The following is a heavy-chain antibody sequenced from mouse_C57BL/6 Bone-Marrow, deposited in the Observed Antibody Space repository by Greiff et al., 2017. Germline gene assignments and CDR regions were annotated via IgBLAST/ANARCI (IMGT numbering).Heavy chain of an antibody. CDR1: GFTFSDYG. V-gene: IGHV5-17*01. CDR3: ADDYDGFAY. D-gene: IGHD2-4*01. Sequence: EVQRVESGGGLVKPGGSLKLSCAASGFTFSDYGMHWVRQSPEKGLEWVAYISSGSSTIYYADPVKGRFTISRDNAKNTLFLQMTSLRSEDTAMYYCADDYDGFAYWGQGTLVTVSA. J-gene: IGHJ3*01. CDR2: ISSGSSTI.